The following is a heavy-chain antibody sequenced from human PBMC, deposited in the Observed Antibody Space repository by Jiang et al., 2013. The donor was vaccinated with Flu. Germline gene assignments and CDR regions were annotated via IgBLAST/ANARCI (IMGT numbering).Heavy chain of an antibody. J-gene: IGHJ4*02. V-gene: IGHV1-18*01. CDR2: ISAYNGYT. CDR3: ARETYYDSSGYHGYYFDY. Sequence: VRQAPGQGLVWMAWISAYNGYTTYAPKLQGRVTMTTDTSTSTAYMELRSLRSDDTAVYYCARETYYDSSGYHGYYFDYWGQGTMVTVSS. D-gene: IGHD3-22*01.